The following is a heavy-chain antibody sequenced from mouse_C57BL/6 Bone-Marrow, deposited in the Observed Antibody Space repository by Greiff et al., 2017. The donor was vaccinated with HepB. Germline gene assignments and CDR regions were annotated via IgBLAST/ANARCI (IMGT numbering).Heavy chain of an antibody. D-gene: IGHD1-1*01. V-gene: IGHV1-19*01. J-gene: IGHJ4*01. CDR3: ARRNYGSSTDYYAMDY. CDR1: GYTFTDYY. CDR2: INPYNGGT. Sequence: DVKLVESGPVLVKPGASVKMSCKASGYTFTDYYMNWVKQSHGKSLEWIGVINPYNGGTSYNQKFKGKATLTVDKSSSTAYMELNSLKSEDSAVYYCARRNYGSSTDYYAMDYWGQGTSVTVSS.